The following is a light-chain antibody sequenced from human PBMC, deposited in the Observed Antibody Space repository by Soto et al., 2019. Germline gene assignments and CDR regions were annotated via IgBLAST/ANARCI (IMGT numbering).Light chain of an antibody. CDR2: VAS. Sequence: DIQMTQSPSSLSASVGDTVTITCRASQSISTFLNWYQQKPGKAPKLLIYVASNLQGGVPSRFSGSGSGTDFTLTISRLHPEDFATYYCQQSFTTWKFSQGTKVYIK. CDR3: QQSFTTWK. CDR1: QSISTF. V-gene: IGKV1-39*01. J-gene: IGKJ1*01.